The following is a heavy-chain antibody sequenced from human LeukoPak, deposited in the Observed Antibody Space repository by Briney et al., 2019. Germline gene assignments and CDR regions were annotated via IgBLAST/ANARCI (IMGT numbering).Heavy chain of an antibody. CDR2: ISSSSSYI. CDR3: ARDRGSDSSGYYYPMPIDY. Sequence: GGSLRLSCAASGFTFSSYSMSWVRQAPGKGLEWVSSISSSSSYIYYADSVKGRFTISRDNAKNSLYLQMNSLRAEDTAVYYCARDRGSDSSGYYYPMPIDYWGQGTLVTVSS. V-gene: IGHV3-21*01. CDR1: GFTFSSYS. J-gene: IGHJ4*02. D-gene: IGHD3-22*01.